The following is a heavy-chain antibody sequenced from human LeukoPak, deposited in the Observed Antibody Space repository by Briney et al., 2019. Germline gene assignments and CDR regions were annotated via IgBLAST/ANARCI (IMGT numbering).Heavy chain of an antibody. D-gene: IGHD2-2*01. CDR1: GFTVSSNY. CDR2: IYSGGST. CDR3: AREAWGSTRYYYYMDV. J-gene: IGHJ6*03. Sequence: GGSLRLSCAASGFTVSSNYMSWVRQAPGKGLEWVSVIYSGGSTYLEHSVMGRFPTSRDNSKNTLYLQMKSLRAEDTAVYYCAREAWGSTRYYYYMDVWGKGTTVTVSS. V-gene: IGHV3-53*01.